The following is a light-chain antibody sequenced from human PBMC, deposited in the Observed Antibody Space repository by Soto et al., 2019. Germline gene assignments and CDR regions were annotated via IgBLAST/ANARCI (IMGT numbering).Light chain of an antibody. CDR1: NSDVGGDSF. CDR3: CSYEGSSTYV. J-gene: IGLJ1*01. V-gene: IGLV2-23*01. Sequence: QSVLTHPASVSGSPVQAISISCTGTNSDVGGDSFVSLYQQHPDKAPKVIIYEGSKRPSRHPNRCCGSKAVKTASLTISGLQAEEEADYYCCSYEGSSTYVFGTATKVPV. CDR2: EGS.